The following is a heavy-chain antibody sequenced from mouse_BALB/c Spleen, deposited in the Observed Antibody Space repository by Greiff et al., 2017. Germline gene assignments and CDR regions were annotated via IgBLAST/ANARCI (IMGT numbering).Heavy chain of an antibody. V-gene: IGHV14-1*02. CDR2: IDPENGNT. J-gene: IGHJ4*01. D-gene: IGHD2-4*01. CDR1: GFNFKDYY. Sequence: EVQLQESGAELVRPGALVKLSCKASGFNFKDYYMHWVKQRPEQGLEWIGWIDPENGNTIYDPKFQGKASITADTSSNTAYLQLSSLTSEDTAVYYCAVYDYGHAMDYWGQGTSVTVSS. CDR3: AVYDYGHAMDY.